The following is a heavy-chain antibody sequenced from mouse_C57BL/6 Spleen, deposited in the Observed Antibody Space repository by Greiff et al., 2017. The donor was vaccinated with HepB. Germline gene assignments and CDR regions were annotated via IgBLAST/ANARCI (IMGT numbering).Heavy chain of an antibody. D-gene: IGHD1-1*01. J-gene: IGHJ4*01. CDR3: ASPHYYGSSYGAMDY. Sequence: VKLQQPGAELVKPGASVKLSCKASGYTFTSYWMHWVKQRPGQGLEWIGMIHPNSGSTNYNEKFKSKATLTVDKSSSTAYMQLSSLTSEDSAVYYCASPHYYGSSYGAMDYWGQGTSVTVSS. CDR2: IHPNSGST. V-gene: IGHV1-64*01. CDR1: GYTFTSYW.